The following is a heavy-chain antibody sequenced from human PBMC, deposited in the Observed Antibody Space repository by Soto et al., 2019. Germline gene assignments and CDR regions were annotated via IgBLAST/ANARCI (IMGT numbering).Heavy chain of an antibody. CDR3: AKEAALFGASYGSYLDV. J-gene: IGHJ6*02. Sequence: QVQLVESGGGVVQPGRSLRLSCAASGVTFSSYGMQWVRQAPGKGLEWVAVISYEGSVQYYADSVKGRVTISRDNSKNTVYLEMNSLRAEDTAVYYCAKEAALFGASYGSYLDVWGQGTTVTVSS. D-gene: IGHD3-16*01. CDR2: ISYEGSVQ. V-gene: IGHV3-30*18. CDR1: GVTFSSYG.